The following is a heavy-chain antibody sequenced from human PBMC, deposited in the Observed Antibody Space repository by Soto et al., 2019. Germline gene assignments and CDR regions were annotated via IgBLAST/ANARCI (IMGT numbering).Heavy chain of an antibody. J-gene: IGHJ4*02. Sequence: EVQLLESGGGLVQPGGSLRLSCAASGITFTAYAMSWVSQAPGKGLEWVSSISGSGGSTYYADSVKGRLTISRDNSKHTLYLQMNSLRAEDTAVYYCATISIPAATNLYWGQGTLVTVSS. CDR1: GITFTAYA. V-gene: IGHV3-23*01. CDR2: ISGSGGST. CDR3: ATISIPAATNLY. D-gene: IGHD2-2*01.